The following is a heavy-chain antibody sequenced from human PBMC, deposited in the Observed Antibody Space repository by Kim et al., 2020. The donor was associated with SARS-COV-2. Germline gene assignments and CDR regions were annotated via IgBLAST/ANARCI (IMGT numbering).Heavy chain of an antibody. J-gene: IGHJ6*02. CDR1: GFNVSTNY. V-gene: IGHV3-53*04. Sequence: GGSLRLSCAASGFNVSTNYMTWVRQAPGKGLEWISVLYSGGTTDYADSVKGRFTISRHNSKNTLYLQMNSRRAEDTAVYYCALGLPAAITLGYYYYYYAMDFWGQGTTVTVSS. CDR2: LYSGGTT. CDR3: ALGLPAAITLGYYYYYYAMDF. D-gene: IGHD2-2*01.